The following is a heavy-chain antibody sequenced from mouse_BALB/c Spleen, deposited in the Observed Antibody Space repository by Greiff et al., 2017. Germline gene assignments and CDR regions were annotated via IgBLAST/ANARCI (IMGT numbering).Heavy chain of an antibody. Sequence: QVQLQQSGAELVRPGSSVKISCKASGYAFSSYWMNWVKQRPGQGLEWIGQIYPGDGDTNYNGKFKGKATLTADKSSSTAYMQLSSLTSEDSAVYFCARYDYGYLDVWGAGTTVTVSS. CDR2: IYPGDGDT. CDR3: ARYDYGYLDV. J-gene: IGHJ1*01. D-gene: IGHD2-3*01. V-gene: IGHV1-80*01. CDR1: GYAFSSYW.